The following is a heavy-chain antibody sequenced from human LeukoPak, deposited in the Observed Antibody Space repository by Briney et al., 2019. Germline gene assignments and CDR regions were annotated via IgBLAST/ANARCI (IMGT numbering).Heavy chain of an antibody. Sequence: GESLKISCKGSGYSFTSYWIGWVRQMPGKGLEWMGIIYPGDSDTRYSPSFQGQVTISADKSISTAYLQWSSLKASDTATYYCARGSSWYGTPFDPWGQGTLVTVSS. D-gene: IGHD6-13*01. CDR2: IYPGDSDT. V-gene: IGHV5-51*01. CDR1: GYSFTSYW. J-gene: IGHJ5*02. CDR3: ARGSSWYGTPFDP.